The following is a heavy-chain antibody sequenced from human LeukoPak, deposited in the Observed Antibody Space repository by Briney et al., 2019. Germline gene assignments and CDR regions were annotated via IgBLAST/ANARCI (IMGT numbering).Heavy chain of an antibody. J-gene: IGHJ3*02. Sequence: PGGSLRLSCAASGFTFSSYWMSWVRQAPGKGLEWVANIKQDGSEKYYVDSVKGRFTISRDNAKNSLYLQMNSLRAEDTAVYYCARDSGDVLRYFDWPGNDAFDIWGQGTMVTVSS. CDR3: ARDSGDVLRYFDWPGNDAFDI. CDR1: GFTFSSYW. V-gene: IGHV3-7*01. CDR2: IKQDGSEK. D-gene: IGHD3-9*01.